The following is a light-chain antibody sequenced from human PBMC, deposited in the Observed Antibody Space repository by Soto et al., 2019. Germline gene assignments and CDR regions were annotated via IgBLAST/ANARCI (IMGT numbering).Light chain of an antibody. J-gene: IGLJ2*01. V-gene: IGLV8-61*01. CDR1: SGSVSTSYY. Sequence: QTVVTQEPSFSVSPGGTVTLTCGLSSGSVSTSYYPRWYQQTPGQAPRTLIYSPNTRSSGVPDRFSGSILGNKAALTITGAQADDESYYYCVLYMGSGIWVFGGGTKLTVL. CDR2: SPN. CDR3: VLYMGSGIWV.